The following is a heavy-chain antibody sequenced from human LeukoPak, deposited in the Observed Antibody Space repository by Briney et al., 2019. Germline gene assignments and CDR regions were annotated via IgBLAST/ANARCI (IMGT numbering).Heavy chain of an antibody. J-gene: IGHJ4*02. CDR1: GFTFNRNW. V-gene: IGHV3-74*01. Sequence: GGSLRLSCADSGFTFNRNWMHWVRQAPGKGLMWVSRIGPDGSSRGYADSVKGRFTVSRDNAKNMVYLQMNSLRDEDTAVYYCSAAYYHPIENWGQGTLVTVSS. CDR3: SAAYYHPIEN. D-gene: IGHD3-3*02. CDR2: IGPDGSSR.